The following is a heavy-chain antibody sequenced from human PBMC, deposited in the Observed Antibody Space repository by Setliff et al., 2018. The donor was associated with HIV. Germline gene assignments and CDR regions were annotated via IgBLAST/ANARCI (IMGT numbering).Heavy chain of an antibody. J-gene: IGHJ6*03. CDR3: ATAGEMATIVYSYYYMGV. D-gene: IGHD3-10*01. CDR2: ITPIFGTT. Sequence: SVKVSCKASGGTFSRNPISWVRQAPGQGLEWMGGITPIFGTTKYAQKFQGRVTITADESRTTAYLDLNSLRSEDTAVHYCATAGEMATIVYSYYYMGVWGKGTTVTVSS. CDR1: GGTFSRNP. V-gene: IGHV1-69*13.